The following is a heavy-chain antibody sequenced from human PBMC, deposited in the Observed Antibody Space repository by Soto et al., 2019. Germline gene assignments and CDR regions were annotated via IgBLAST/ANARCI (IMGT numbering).Heavy chain of an antibody. CDR1: GFTFSSYG. V-gene: IGHV3-33*01. D-gene: IGHD6-13*01. CDR2: IWYDGSNK. CDR3: ARDNSSSWYGQTNWVDP. Sequence: QVQLVESGGGVVQPGRSLRLSCAASGFTFSSYGMHWVRQAPGKGLEWVAVIWYDGSNKYYADSVKGRFTISRDNSKNTLYLQMNSLRAEDTAVYYCARDNSSSWYGQTNWVDPWGQGTLVTVSS. J-gene: IGHJ5*02.